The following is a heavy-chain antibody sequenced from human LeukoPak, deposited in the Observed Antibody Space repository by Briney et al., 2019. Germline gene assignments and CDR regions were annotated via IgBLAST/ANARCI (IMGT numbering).Heavy chain of an antibody. J-gene: IGHJ3*02. Sequence: ASVKVSCKASGYTFTGYYIHWVRQAPGQGLEWMAWINPNSGGTNYAQKFQGRVTVTRDTSISTAYMELSRLRSDDTAVYYCARSYYYDSNPPMAFDIWGQGTMVTVSS. CDR2: INPNSGGT. D-gene: IGHD3-22*01. V-gene: IGHV1-2*02. CDR1: GYTFTGYY. CDR3: ARSYYYDSNPPMAFDI.